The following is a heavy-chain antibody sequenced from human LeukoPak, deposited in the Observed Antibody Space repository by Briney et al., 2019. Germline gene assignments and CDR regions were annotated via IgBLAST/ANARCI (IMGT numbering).Heavy chain of an antibody. V-gene: IGHV3-23*01. CDR3: ANRGADYYGSGNWFDP. CDR2: ISGNGGST. J-gene: IGHJ5*02. Sequence: GGSLRLSCAASGFTFSSYAMSWVRQAPGKGLEWVSSISGNGGSTYYGDSVKGRFTISRDNSKNTLYLQMNSLRAEDTAVYYCANRGADYYGSGNWFDPWGQGTLVTVSP. D-gene: IGHD3-10*01. CDR1: GFTFSSYA.